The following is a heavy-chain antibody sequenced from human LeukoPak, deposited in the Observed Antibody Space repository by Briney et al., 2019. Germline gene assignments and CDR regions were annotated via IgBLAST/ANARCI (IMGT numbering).Heavy chain of an antibody. J-gene: IGHJ6*02. CDR3: GYYYGSGSYFYYGMDV. D-gene: IGHD3-10*01. CDR2: IYYSGST. CDR1: GDSISSGNY. V-gene: IGHV4-30-4*08. Sequence: NPSETLSLTCTVSGDSISSGNYWGWIRQPPGKGLEWIGYIYYSGSTYYNPSLKSRLTISIDTSKNQFSLKLSSVTAADTAIYYCGYYYGSGSYFYYGMDVWGQGTTVTVSS.